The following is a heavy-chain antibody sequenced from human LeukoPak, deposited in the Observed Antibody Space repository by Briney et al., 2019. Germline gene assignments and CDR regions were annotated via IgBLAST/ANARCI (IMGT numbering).Heavy chain of an antibody. J-gene: IGHJ4*02. CDR1: GCTFSSYE. D-gene: IGHD3-22*01. CDR2: ISSSGSTI. CDR3: AREPYDSSGYHSEYFDY. V-gene: IGHV3-48*03. Sequence: PGGSLRLSCAASGCTFSSYEMNWVRQAPGKGLEWVSYISSSGSTIYYADSVKGRFTISRDNAKNSLYLQMNSLRAEDTADYYCAREPYDSSGYHSEYFDYWGQGTLVTVSS.